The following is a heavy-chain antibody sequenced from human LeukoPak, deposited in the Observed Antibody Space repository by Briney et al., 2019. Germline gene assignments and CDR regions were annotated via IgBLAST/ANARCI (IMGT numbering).Heavy chain of an antibody. CDR2: ISGSGGST. CDR3: ATERYCSGGSCSNHDY. D-gene: IGHD2-15*01. J-gene: IGHJ4*02. V-gene: IGHV3-23*01. CDR1: GFTFSSYA. Sequence: GGSLSLSCAASGFTFSSYAMSWVRQAPGKGLEWVSAISGSGGSTYYADSVKGRFTISRDNSKNTLYLQMNSLRAEDTAVYYCATERYCSGGSCSNHDYWGQGTLVTVSS.